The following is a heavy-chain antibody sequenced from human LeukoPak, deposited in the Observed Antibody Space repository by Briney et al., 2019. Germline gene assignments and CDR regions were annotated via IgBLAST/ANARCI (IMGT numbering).Heavy chain of an antibody. CDR3: ARDLCSSTSCLHSDY. J-gene: IGHJ4*02. CDR2: ISAYNGNT. D-gene: IGHD2-2*01. CDR1: GYTFTSYG. V-gene: IGHV1-18*01. Sequence: GASVKVSCKASGYTFTSYGISWVRQAPGQGLEWMGWISAYNGNTNYAQKLQGRVTMTTDTSTSTAYMELRSLRSDDTAVYYCARDLCSSTSCLHSDYWGQGTLVTVSS.